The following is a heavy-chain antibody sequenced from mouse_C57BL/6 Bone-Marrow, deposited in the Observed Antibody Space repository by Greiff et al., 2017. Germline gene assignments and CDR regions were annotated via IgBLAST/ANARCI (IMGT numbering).Heavy chain of an antibody. J-gene: IGHJ4*01. Sequence: VQLQESGPGLVQPSQSLSITCTVSGFSLTSYGVHWVRQSPGKGLEWLGVIWSGGSTDYNAAFISRLSISKDNSKSQVFFKMNSLQADDTAIYYCASITTVVARRTYYAMDYWGQGTSVTVSS. CDR3: ASITTVVARRTYYAMDY. CDR1: GFSLTSYG. V-gene: IGHV2-2*01. CDR2: IWSGGST. D-gene: IGHD1-1*01.